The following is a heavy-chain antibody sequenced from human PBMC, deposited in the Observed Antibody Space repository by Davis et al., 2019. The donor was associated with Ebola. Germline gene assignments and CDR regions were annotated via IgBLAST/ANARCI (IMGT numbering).Heavy chain of an antibody. CDR2: MSGTSSVT. J-gene: IGHJ4*02. Sequence: PGGSLRLSCSTSGFTFSSFAMSWVRQAPGKGLESVATMSGTSSVTFYALSVKGRFTISRDHSRNTLYLQMNSLTADDTAVYYCAKGGAVSSQSSGRGYFDSWGQGTLATVSS. D-gene: IGHD6-13*01. CDR3: AKGGAVSSQSSGRGYFDS. V-gene: IGHV3-23*01. CDR1: GFTFSSFA.